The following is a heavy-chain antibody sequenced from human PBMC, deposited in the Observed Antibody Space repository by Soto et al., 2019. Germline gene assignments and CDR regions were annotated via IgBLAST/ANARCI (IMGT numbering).Heavy chain of an antibody. CDR3: TRDWEITVSTWSFGGF. J-gene: IGHJ4*02. D-gene: IGHD3-10*01. CDR2: IIPFHGVT. V-gene: IGHV1-69*08. Sequence: QVQLVQSGAEVKKPGSSVKVSCNASGVTFSPYTINWVRQAPGQGLGWMGRIIPFHGVTNYAQKFQARVTITADKSTSTAYMELSGLRFEDTAMYYCTRDWEITVSTWSFGGFWGRGTLVTVSS. CDR1: GVTFSPYT.